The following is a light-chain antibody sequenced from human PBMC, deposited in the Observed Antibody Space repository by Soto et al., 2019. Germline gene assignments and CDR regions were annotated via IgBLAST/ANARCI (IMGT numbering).Light chain of an antibody. CDR1: QSIGRF. Sequence: DIHMTQSPSTLSASFGDSVTNTGRASQSIGRFLAWYQHQPGKAPKLLIYDASTLETGVPSRFSGSGSGAEFTLTITGLQPEDIATYSCQHYDSFWSFGQGTKVDIK. CDR3: QHYDSFWS. J-gene: IGKJ1*01. V-gene: IGKV1-5*01. CDR2: DAS.